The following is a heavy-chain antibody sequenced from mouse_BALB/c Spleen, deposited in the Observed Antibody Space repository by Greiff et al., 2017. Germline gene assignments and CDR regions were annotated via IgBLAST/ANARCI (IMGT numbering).Heavy chain of an antibody. CDR3: ASQLTGTYFDV. CDR1: GYTFTSYW. Sequence: QVQLKESGAELARPGASVKLSCKASGYTFTSYWMQWVKQRPGQGLEWIGAIYPGDGDTRYTQKFKGKATLTADKSSSTAYMQLSSLASEDSAVYYCASQLTGTYFDVWGAGTTVTVSS. CDR2: IYPGDGDT. D-gene: IGHD4-1*01. J-gene: IGHJ1*01. V-gene: IGHV1-87*01.